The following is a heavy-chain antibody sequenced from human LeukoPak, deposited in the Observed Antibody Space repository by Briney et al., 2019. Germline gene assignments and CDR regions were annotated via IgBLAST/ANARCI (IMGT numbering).Heavy chain of an antibody. D-gene: IGHD1-1*01. CDR2: ISWDSSAI. CDR1: GFTFDDYA. V-gene: IGHV3-9*03. J-gene: IGHJ6*03. CDR3: TKGGTHYYYYYYMDV. Sequence: GRSLRLSCAASGFTFDDYAMHWVRQAPGKGLEWVSGISWDSSAIGYADSVKGRFTISRDNAKNSLYLQMNSLRAEDMALYYCTKGGTHYYYYYYMDVWGKGTTVTVSS.